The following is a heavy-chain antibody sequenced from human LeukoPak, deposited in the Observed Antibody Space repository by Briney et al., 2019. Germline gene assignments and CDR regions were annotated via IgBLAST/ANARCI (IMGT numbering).Heavy chain of an antibody. J-gene: IGHJ5*02. CDR2: IIPIFGTA. V-gene: IGHV1-69*05. CDR3: ARDYYGPFDP. CDR1: GGTFSSYA. Sequence: GASVKVSCKASGGTFSSYAISWVRQAPGQGLEWMGGIIPIFGTANYAQKFQGRVTITTVESTSTAYMELSSLRSEDTAVYYCARDYYGPFDPWGQGTLVTVSS. D-gene: IGHD3-10*01.